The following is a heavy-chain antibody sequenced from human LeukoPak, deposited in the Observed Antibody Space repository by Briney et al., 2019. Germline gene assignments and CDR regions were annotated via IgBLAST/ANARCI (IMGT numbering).Heavy chain of an antibody. CDR2: INPGGGST. V-gene: IGHV1-46*01. CDR3: ARVVTYDSSSYYGY. Sequence: ASMKVSCKASGYTFTNYYVHWVRQAPGQGLEWMGIINPGGGSTRYAQKFQGRVTMTRDTSTTTVYVELSRLRSEDTAVYYCARVVTYDSSSYYGYWGQGTLVTVSS. CDR1: GYTFTNYY. J-gene: IGHJ4*02. D-gene: IGHD3-22*01.